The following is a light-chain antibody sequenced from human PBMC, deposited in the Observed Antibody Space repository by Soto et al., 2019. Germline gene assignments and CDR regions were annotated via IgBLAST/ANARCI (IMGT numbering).Light chain of an antibody. CDR2: GAS. J-gene: IGKJ4*01. CDR3: QQYGDSRLT. V-gene: IGKV3-20*01. CDR1: QSVRSNF. Sequence: ELVLTQSPGTLSLSPAEGATLSCRASQSVRSNFLTWYQQKPGQAPRLLIYGASTRATGVPDRFSGGGSGTQFTLTISRLEPEDFAVYYCQQYGDSRLTFGGGTKADI.